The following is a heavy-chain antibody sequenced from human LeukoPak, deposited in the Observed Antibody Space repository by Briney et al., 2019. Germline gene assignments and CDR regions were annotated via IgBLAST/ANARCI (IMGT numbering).Heavy chain of an antibody. CDR2: IRYDGSNK. J-gene: IGHJ4*02. V-gene: IGHV3-30*02. Sequence: GGSLRLSCAASGFTFSSYGMHWVRQAPGKGLEWVAFIRYDGSNKYYADSVKGRFTISRDNSKNTLYLQMNSLSAEDTAVYYCAKDARIYYDSSGYYDYWGQGTLVTVSS. D-gene: IGHD3-22*01. CDR3: AKDARIYYDSSGYYDY. CDR1: GFTFSSYG.